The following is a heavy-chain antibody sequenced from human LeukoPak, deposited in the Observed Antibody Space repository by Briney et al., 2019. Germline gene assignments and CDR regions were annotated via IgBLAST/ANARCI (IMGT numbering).Heavy chain of an antibody. V-gene: IGHV3-7*01. CDR1: GFTFSSRW. Sequence: GGSLRLSCAASGFTFSSRWMGWVRQAPGKGLEWVDNIRNDGLKQYYVDSVKGRFTISRDNAKEPLSLQMNRLRAEDTAVYFCARHGDYCFDLWGQGTLVTVSS. CDR3: ARHGDYCFDL. J-gene: IGHJ4*02. CDR2: IRNDGLKQ. D-gene: IGHD4-17*01.